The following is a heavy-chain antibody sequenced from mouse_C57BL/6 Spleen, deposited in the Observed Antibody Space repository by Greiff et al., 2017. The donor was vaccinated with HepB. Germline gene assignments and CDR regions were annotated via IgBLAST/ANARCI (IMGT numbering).Heavy chain of an antibody. CDR3: ARGDGYYVVWYFDV. Sequence: EVQLQQSGPGLVKPSQSLSLTCSVTGYSITSGYYWNWIRQFPGNKLEWMGYISYDGSNNYNPSLKNRISITRDTSKNQFFLKLNSVTTEDTATYYCARGDGYYVVWYFDVWGTGTTVTVSS. J-gene: IGHJ1*03. D-gene: IGHD2-3*01. V-gene: IGHV3-6*01. CDR2: ISYDGSN. CDR1: GYSITSGYY.